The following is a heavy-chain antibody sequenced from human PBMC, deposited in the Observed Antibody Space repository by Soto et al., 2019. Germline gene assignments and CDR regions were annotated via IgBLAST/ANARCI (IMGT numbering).Heavy chain of an antibody. V-gene: IGHV3-30-3*01. CDR1: GFTFSSYA. J-gene: IGHJ4*02. CDR3: ARVGPYYDILTGYYPDDY. Sequence: QVQLVESGGGVVQPGRSLRLSCAASGFTFSSYARHWVRQAPGKGLEWVAVISYDGSNKYYADSVKGRFTISRDNSKNTLYLQMNSLRAEDTAVYYCARVGPYYDILTGYYPDDYWGQGTLVTVSS. D-gene: IGHD3-9*01. CDR2: ISYDGSNK.